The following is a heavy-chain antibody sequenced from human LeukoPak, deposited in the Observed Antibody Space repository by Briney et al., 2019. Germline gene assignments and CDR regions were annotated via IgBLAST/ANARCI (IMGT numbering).Heavy chain of an antibody. CDR2: INPNSGGT. CDR3: ATAGMVRGVIKSPDY. Sequence: ASVTVSCKASGYTFTGYYMHWVRQAPGQGLEWMGWINPNSGGTDYAQKFQGRVTMTRDTSISTAYMELSRLRSDDTAVYYCATAGMVRGVIKSPDYWGQGTLVTVSS. V-gene: IGHV1-2*02. J-gene: IGHJ4*02. D-gene: IGHD3-10*01. CDR1: GYTFTGYY.